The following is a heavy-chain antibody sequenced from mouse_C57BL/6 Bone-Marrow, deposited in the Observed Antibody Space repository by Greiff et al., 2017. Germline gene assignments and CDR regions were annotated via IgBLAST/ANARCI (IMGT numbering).Heavy chain of an antibody. Sequence: QVQLQQPGAELVKPGASVKLSCKASGYTFTSYWMHWVKQRPGQGLEWIGMIHPNSGSTNYNEKFKSKATLTVDKSSSTAYMQLRSLTSEDSAVYYCARRITTGGMDYWGQGTSVTVSS. J-gene: IGHJ4*01. V-gene: IGHV1-64*01. D-gene: IGHD1-1*01. CDR2: IHPNSGST. CDR3: ARRITTGGMDY. CDR1: GYTFTSYW.